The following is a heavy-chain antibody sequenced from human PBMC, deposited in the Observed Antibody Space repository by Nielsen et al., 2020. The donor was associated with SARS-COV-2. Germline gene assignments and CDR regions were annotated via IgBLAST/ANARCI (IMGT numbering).Heavy chain of an antibody. CDR3: ARDLEVGRGYPFHY. V-gene: IGHV1-46*01. J-gene: IGHJ4*02. CDR1: GYSFTSYA. D-gene: IGHD3-16*02. Sequence: ASVKVSCKASGYSFTSYAMHWVWQAPGQRLEWMGVINPSGGRTTYAQKFQGRVTMTRDTSTSTVYLELSSLRSEDTAVYYCARDLEVGRGYPFHYWGQGTLVTVSS. CDR2: INPSGGRT.